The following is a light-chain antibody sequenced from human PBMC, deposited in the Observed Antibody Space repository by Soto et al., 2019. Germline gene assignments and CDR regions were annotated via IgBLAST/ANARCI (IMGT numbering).Light chain of an antibody. CDR3: LQDSHDPRT. CDR2: AAS. CDR1: QGIRNE. V-gene: IGKV1-6*01. Sequence: AIQMTQSPSSLSSSVGYIVTITCRSSQGIRNELGWYQQTPGKAPKLLIYAASRLQSGVPSRFSGTGSGTDFTLTISSLQPEDFETYYCLQDSHDPRTFGQGTKVHIK. J-gene: IGKJ2*01.